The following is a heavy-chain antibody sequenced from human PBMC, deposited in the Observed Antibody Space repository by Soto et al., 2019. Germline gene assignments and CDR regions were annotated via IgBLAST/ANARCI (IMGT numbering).Heavy chain of an antibody. CDR2: IIPIFGTA. CDR3: ARSIAAAGTGYNWFDP. CDR1: GGTFSSYA. Sequence: QVQLVQSGAEVKKPGSSVKVSCKASGGTFSSYAISWVRQAPGQGLEWMGGIIPIFGTANYAQKFQGRATITADESTSTAYMELSSLRSEDTAVYYCARSIAAAGTGYNWFDPWGQGTLVTVSS. V-gene: IGHV1-69*01. D-gene: IGHD6-13*01. J-gene: IGHJ5*02.